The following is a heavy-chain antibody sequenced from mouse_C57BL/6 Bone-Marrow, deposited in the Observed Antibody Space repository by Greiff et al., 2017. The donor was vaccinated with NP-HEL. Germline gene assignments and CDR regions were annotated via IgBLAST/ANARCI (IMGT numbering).Heavy chain of an antibody. V-gene: IGHV3-6*01. CDR2: ISYDGSN. J-gene: IGHJ4*01. CDR1: GYSITSGYY. CDR3: AGNYGGGAMDY. D-gene: IGHD2-1*01. Sequence: ESGPGLVKPSQSLSLTCSVTGYSITSGYYWNWIRQFPGNKLEWMGYISYDGSNNYNPSLKNRISITRDTSKNQFFLKLNSVTTEDTATYYCAGNYGGGAMDYWGQGTSVTVSS.